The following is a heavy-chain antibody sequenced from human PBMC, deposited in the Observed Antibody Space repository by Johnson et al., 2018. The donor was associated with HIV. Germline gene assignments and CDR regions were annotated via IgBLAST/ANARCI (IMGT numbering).Heavy chain of an antibody. CDR3: AREPIREVGGALDS. CDR2: ISYDGSNK. J-gene: IGHJ3*02. CDR1: GFTFSSYA. V-gene: IGHV3-30*04. D-gene: IGHD1-26*01. Sequence: VQLVESGGGVVQPGRSLRLSCAASGFTFSSYAMHWVRQAPGKGLEWVAVISYDGSNKYYADSVKGRFTISRDNSKNTLFLQRNSLRPEDTAVYYCAREPIREVGGALDSWGQGTMVTVSS.